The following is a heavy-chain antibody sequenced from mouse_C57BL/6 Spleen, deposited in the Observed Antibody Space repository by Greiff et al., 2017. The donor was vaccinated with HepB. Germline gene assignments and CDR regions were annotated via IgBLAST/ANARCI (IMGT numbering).Heavy chain of an antibody. CDR3: ARGGDRFAY. CDR2: ISYDGSN. J-gene: IGHJ3*01. D-gene: IGHD3-3*01. Sequence: EVKLMESGPGLVKPSQSLSLTCSVTGYSITSGYYWNWIRQFPGNKLEWMGYISYDGSNNYNPSLKNRIAITRDTSKNQVFLKLNSVTTEDTATYYCARGGDRFAYWGQGTLVTVSA. CDR1: GYSITSGYY. V-gene: IGHV3-6*01.